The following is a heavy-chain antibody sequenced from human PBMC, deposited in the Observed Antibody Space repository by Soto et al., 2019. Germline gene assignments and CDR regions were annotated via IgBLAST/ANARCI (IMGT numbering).Heavy chain of an antibody. CDR1: GFTFSSYA. CDR2: ISYDGSNK. V-gene: IGHV3-30-3*01. J-gene: IGHJ5*02. D-gene: IGHD2-15*01. CDR3: ASLVVVVAATRHREPFWFDP. Sequence: QVQLVESGGGVVQPGRSLRLSCAASGFTFSSYAMHWVRQAPGKGLEWVAVISYDGSNKYYADSVKGRFTISRDNSKNTLYLQMNSLRAEDTAVYYCASLVVVVAATRHREPFWFDPWGQGTLVTVSS.